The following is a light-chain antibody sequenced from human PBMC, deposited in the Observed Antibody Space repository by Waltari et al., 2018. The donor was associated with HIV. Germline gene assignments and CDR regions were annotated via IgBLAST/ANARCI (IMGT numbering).Light chain of an antibody. CDR3: QVWDITSDRVV. CDR1: NLGGKS. CDR2: DDF. Sequence: SYVLTQPSSVSLAPGKTVTITCGGDNLGGKSVHWYQQKPGQAPLLVISDDFDRPSGIPYGVSGSKSETTATLTIGGVEAGDEADYYCQVWDITSDRVVFGGGTHLTVL. V-gene: IGLV3-21*04. J-gene: IGLJ2*01.